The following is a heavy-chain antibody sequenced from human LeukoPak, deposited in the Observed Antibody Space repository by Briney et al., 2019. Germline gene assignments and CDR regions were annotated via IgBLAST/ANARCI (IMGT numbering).Heavy chain of an antibody. Sequence: QPGGSLRLSCAASGFTFSSYAMHWVRQAPGKGLEWVAVISYDGSNKYYADSVKGRFTISRDNSKNTLYLQMNSLRAEDTAVYYCARDLIPYCSSTSCSPIDYWGQGTLVTVSS. CDR2: ISYDGSNK. J-gene: IGHJ4*02. CDR1: GFTFSSYA. D-gene: IGHD2-2*01. V-gene: IGHV3-30-3*01. CDR3: ARDLIPYCSSTSCSPIDY.